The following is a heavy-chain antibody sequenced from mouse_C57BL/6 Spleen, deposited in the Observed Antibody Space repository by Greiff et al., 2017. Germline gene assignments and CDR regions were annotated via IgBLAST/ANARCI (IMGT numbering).Heavy chain of an antibody. Sequence: VQLQQSGAELVRPGASVTLSCKASGYTFTDYEMHWVKQTPVHGLEWIGAIDPETGGTAYNQKFKGKAILTADKASSTAYMQLRSLTSEDSAVYYCTRKEGAMDCWGQGTSVTVSS. CDR2: IDPETGGT. J-gene: IGHJ4*01. CDR3: TRKEGAMDC. V-gene: IGHV1-15*01. CDR1: GYTFTDYE.